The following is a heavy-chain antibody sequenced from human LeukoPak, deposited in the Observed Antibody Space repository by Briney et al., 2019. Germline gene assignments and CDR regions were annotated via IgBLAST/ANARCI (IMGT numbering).Heavy chain of an antibody. J-gene: IGHJ4*02. Sequence: GGSLRLSCKASGFTFRSSSMTWVRQAPGKGLVWVSTIRASGHSTYYADFVEGRFTISRDNSKNTLYLQMNSLRAEDTAVYYCAKGGYTSPFDYWGQGTLVTVSS. CDR2: IRASGHST. D-gene: IGHD5-18*01. CDR3: AKGGYTSPFDY. V-gene: IGHV3-23*01. CDR1: GFTFRSSS.